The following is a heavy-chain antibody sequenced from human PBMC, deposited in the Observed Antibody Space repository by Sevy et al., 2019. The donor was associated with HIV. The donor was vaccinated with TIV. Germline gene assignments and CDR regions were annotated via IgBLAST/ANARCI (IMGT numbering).Heavy chain of an antibody. D-gene: IGHD5-12*01. CDR1: GGSFSGYS. V-gene: IGHV4-34*01. CDR2: INDSGST. Sequence: SETLSLTCAVYGGSFSGYSWSWIRQPPGKGLEWIGEINDSGSTNYNPSLKSRVTISVDTSKNQFSLKLSSVTAADTAVYYCARVGMVATAYFDYWGQGTLVTVSS. J-gene: IGHJ4*02. CDR3: ARVGMVATAYFDY.